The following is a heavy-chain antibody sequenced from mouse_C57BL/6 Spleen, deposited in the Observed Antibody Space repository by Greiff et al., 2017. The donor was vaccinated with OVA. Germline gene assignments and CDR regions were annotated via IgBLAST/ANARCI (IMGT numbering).Heavy chain of an antibody. V-gene: IGHV2-6-1*01. CDR2: IWSDGST. J-gene: IGHJ3*01. D-gene: IGHD1-1*01. Sequence: VQGVESGPGLVAPSQSLSITCTVSGFSLTSYGVHWVRQPPGTGLEWLGVIWSDGSTTYNYALKSRLSISKDNTKSQVFLKMNSLQTDDTAMYYCDRQDYGSSYVCAYWGQGTLVTVSA. CDR1: GFSLTSYG. CDR3: DRQDYGSSYVCAY.